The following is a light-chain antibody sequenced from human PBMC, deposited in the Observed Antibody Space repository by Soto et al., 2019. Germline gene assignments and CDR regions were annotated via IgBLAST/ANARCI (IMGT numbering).Light chain of an antibody. V-gene: IGLV1-51*01. J-gene: IGLJ2*01. CDR2: DNN. CDR3: GTWDTSLSAVV. CDR1: SSNIGNNY. Sequence: QSELTQPPSVSAAHGQKVTISCYGSSSNIGNNYVSWYQHLPGTAPKVLIYDNNKRPSGIPDRFSGSKSGTSATLGITGLQTGDEGDYYCGTWDTSLSAVVFGGGTKVTVL.